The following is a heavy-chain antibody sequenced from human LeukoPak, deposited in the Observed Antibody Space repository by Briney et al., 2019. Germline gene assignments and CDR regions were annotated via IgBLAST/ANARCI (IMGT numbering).Heavy chain of an antibody. V-gene: IGHV4-59*01. D-gene: IGHD3-9*01. CDR2: IYYSGST. CDR1: GGSISSYY. J-gene: IGHJ3*02. CDR3: AREAPISADAFDI. Sequence: SETLSLTCTVSGGSISSYYWSWIRQPPGKGLEWIGYIYYSGSTNYNPSLKSRVTISVDRSKNQFSLKLSSVTAADTAVYYCAREAPISADAFDIWGQGTMVTVSS.